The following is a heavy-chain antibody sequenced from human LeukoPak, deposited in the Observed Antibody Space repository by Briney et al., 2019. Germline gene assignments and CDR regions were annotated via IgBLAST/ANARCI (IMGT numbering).Heavy chain of an antibody. CDR1: GGSISSSNG. Sequence: NPSGTLSLTCAVSGGSISSSNGWSWVRQPPGKGLEWSGYIYYRGSTNYNPSLKSRVTISVETYKNQFSLTLSSVTAADTAVYYCARVGGDIVVVPAAHYYYYSYYMDVWGKGTTVTVSS. CDR3: ARVGGDIVVVPAAHYYYYSYYMDV. CDR2: IYYRGST. V-gene: IGHV4-4*02. D-gene: IGHD2-2*01. J-gene: IGHJ6*03.